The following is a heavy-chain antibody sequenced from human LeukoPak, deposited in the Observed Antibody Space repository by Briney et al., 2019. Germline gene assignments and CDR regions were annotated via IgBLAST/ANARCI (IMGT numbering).Heavy chain of an antibody. CDR2: ISGSGGST. CDR3: AKRSVYDSSGYSPFGY. Sequence: PGGSLRLSCAASEFTFSSHDMSWVRQAPGKGLEWVSAISGSGGSTYYADSVKGRFTISRDNSKNTLYLQMNSLRAEDTAAYYCAKRSVYDSSGYSPFGYWGQGTLVTVSS. CDR1: EFTFSSHD. J-gene: IGHJ4*02. V-gene: IGHV3-23*01. D-gene: IGHD3-22*01.